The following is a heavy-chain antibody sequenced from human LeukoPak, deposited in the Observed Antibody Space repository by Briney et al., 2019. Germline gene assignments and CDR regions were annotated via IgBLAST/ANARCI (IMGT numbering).Heavy chain of an antibody. V-gene: IGHV1-24*01. CDR1: GYTLTELS. Sequence: GASVKVSCKVSGYTLTELSMHWVRQAPGKGLEWMGGFDPEDGETIYAQKFQGRVTMTEDTSTDTAYMELSSLRSEDTAVYYCATGLWFGELTNPNDAFDIWGQGTMVTVSS. J-gene: IGHJ3*02. D-gene: IGHD3-10*01. CDR2: FDPEDGET. CDR3: ATGLWFGELTNPNDAFDI.